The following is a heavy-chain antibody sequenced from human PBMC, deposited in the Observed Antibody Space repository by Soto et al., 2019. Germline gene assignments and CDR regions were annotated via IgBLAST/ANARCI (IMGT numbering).Heavy chain of an antibody. V-gene: IGHV5-51*01. Sequence: PGESLKISCKGSGYTFTSYWIGWVRQMPGKGLEWLGIIYPGDSDTRYSPSFQGQVIISADKSITTAYLQWTSLKASDTAMYYCARAYGSGSYYAYYALDVWGQGTTVTVSS. CDR1: GYTFTSYW. D-gene: IGHD3-10*01. J-gene: IGHJ6*02. CDR2: IYPGDSDT. CDR3: ARAYGSGSYYAYYALDV.